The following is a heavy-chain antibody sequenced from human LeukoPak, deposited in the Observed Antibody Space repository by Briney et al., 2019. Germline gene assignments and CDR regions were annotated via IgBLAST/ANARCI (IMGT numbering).Heavy chain of an antibody. V-gene: IGHV3-30*02. Sequence: PGGSLRLSCAASGFTFSSYGMHWVRQAPGKGLEWVAFIRYDGSNKYYADSVKGRFTISRDNSKNTLYLQMNSLRAEDTAVYYCAKDRVDFWSGYYPPTPFDYWGHGTLVTVSS. CDR2: IRYDGSNK. CDR3: AKDRVDFWSGYYPPTPFDY. CDR1: GFTFSSYG. D-gene: IGHD3-3*01. J-gene: IGHJ4*01.